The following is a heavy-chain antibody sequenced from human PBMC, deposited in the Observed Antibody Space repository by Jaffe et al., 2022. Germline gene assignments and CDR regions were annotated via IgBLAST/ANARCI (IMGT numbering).Heavy chain of an antibody. J-gene: IGHJ4*02. Sequence: QVQLQQWGAGLLKPSETLSLTCAVYGGSFSGYYWSWIRQPPGKGLEWIGEINHSGSTNYNPSLKSRVTISVDTSKNQFSLKLSSVTAADTAVYYCARGRGIAYCGGDCYSVTTQYYFDYWGQGTLVTVSS. CDR1: GGSFSGYY. V-gene: IGHV4-34*01. D-gene: IGHD2-21*02. CDR3: ARGRGIAYCGGDCYSVTTQYYFDY. CDR2: INHSGST.